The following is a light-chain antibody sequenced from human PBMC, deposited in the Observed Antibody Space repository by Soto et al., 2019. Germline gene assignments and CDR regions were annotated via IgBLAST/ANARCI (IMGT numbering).Light chain of an antibody. V-gene: IGKV3-15*01. J-gene: IGKJ3*01. CDR1: QSVSSN. CDR2: GAS. CDR3: QQYNNWPPFT. Sequence: EIVMTQSPATLSVSPGERATLSCRASQSVSSNLAWYQQKPGQAPRLLIYGASTRATGIPARFSGSGSGTEFNLNISRLQSEDFAVYYCQQYNNWPPFTFGPGTKVDIK.